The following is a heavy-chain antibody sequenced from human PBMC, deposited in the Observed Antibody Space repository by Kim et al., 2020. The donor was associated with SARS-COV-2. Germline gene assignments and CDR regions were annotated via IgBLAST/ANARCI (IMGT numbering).Heavy chain of an antibody. V-gene: IGHV3-33*01. J-gene: IGHJ4*02. CDR3: ARPPRPGRAVRGVIMAFDY. CDR1: GFTFSSYG. Sequence: GGSLRLSCAASGFTFSSYGMHWVRQAPGKGLEWVAVIWYDGSNKYYADSVKGRFTISRDNSKNTLYLQMNSLRAEDTAVYYCARPPRPGRAVRGVIMAFDYWGQGTLVTVSS. D-gene: IGHD3-10*01. CDR2: IWYDGSNK.